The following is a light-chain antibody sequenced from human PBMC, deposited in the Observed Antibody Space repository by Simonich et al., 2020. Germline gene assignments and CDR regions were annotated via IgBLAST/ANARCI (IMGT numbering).Light chain of an antibody. J-gene: IGLJ7*01. CDR3: QSYDSSLSGAV. CDR2: GNG. Sequence: QSVLTQPPSVSGAPGQRVTISCTGSSSNIGAGYDVHWYQQLPGTAPKLLLYGNGNRPQGVPDRVSGSKSGTSASLAITGLQAEDEADYYCQSYDSSLSGAVFGGGTQLTVL. V-gene: IGLV1-40*01. CDR1: SSNIGAGYD.